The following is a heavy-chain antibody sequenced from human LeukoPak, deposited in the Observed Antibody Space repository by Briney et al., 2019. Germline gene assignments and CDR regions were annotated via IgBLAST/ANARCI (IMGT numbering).Heavy chain of an antibody. Sequence: SETLSLTCTVSGGSISTYYWSWIRQPPGKGLEWIWYIYYSGSTNYNPSLKSRVTISVDTSKDQFSLKLSSVTAADTAVYYCARGSLVVTQSLDYWGQGTLVTVSS. CDR1: GGSISTYY. D-gene: IGHD4-23*01. J-gene: IGHJ4*02. CDR3: ARGSLVVTQSLDY. CDR2: IYYSGST. V-gene: IGHV4-59*01.